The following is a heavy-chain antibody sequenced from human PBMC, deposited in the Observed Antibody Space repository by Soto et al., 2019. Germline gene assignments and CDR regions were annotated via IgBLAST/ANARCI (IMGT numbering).Heavy chain of an antibody. CDR1: GLSLINGKLG. CDR3: PIIKDCSRTDCYLDSFDP. D-gene: IGHD2-2*01. V-gene: IGHV2-26*01. Sequence: GHTLVKPTEPLTLPCTVFGLSLINGKLGVSWIRQPPGKALAWLAHIFSNDDKSYSTSLRSRVTISNETSRSQVVLTMTNMDPLDSATYYRPIIKDCSRTDCYLDSFDPWGQETMVPDSS. J-gene: IGHJ5*02. CDR2: IFSNDDK.